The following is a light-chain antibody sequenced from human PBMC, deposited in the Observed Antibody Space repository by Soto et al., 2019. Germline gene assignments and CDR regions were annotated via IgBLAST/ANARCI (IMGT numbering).Light chain of an antibody. V-gene: IGKV1-12*01. J-gene: IGKJ4*01. CDR1: QGISTW. CDR2: VAS. Sequence: DIQMTQSPSSLSASVGDSVTITCRASQGISTWLAWYQQKPGKAPKVLIYVASSLRSGVPSRFSGSGSGTDFTLTINNLQPEDFATYYCQHGNSSPVTFGGGTKVDIK. CDR3: QHGNSSPVT.